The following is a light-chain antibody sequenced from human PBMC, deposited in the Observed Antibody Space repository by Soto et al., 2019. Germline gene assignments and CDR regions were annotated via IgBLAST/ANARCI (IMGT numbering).Light chain of an antibody. V-gene: IGKV1-5*01. Sequence: DLQMTQSPSTLSASVGDRVTITCRASQSISSWLAWYQQKPGKAPNLLIYDASSLESGVPSRFSGSGSGTEFTLTISSLQPDDFATYYCQQYHRSSITFGQGTRLEIK. CDR1: QSISSW. CDR3: QQYHRSSIT. CDR2: DAS. J-gene: IGKJ5*01.